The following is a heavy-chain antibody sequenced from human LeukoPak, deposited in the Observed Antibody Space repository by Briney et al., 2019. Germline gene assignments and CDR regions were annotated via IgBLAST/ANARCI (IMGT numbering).Heavy chain of an antibody. CDR2: IYYSGST. Sequence: SETLSLTCTVSGGSISSYYWSWIRQPPGKGLEWIGYIYYSGSTNYNPSLKSRVTISVDTSKNQFSLKLSSVTAADTAVYYCARARADILTGYLFDYWGQGTLVTVSS. CDR3: ARARADILTGYLFDY. CDR1: GGSISSYY. V-gene: IGHV4-59*01. J-gene: IGHJ4*02. D-gene: IGHD3-9*01.